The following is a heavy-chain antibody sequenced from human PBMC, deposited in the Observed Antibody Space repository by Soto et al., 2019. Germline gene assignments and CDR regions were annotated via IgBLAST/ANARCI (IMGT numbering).Heavy chain of an antibody. Sequence: SETLSLTCTVSGGSISSYYWSWIRQPAGKGLEWIGRIYTSGSTNYNPSLKSRVTMSVDTSKIQFSLKLSSVTAADMAVYYCAGGYYYGSGSYYYYYYGMDVWGQGTTVTVSS. CDR3: AGGYYYGSGSYYYYYYGMDV. CDR1: GGSISSYY. J-gene: IGHJ6*02. D-gene: IGHD3-10*01. CDR2: IYTSGST. V-gene: IGHV4-4*07.